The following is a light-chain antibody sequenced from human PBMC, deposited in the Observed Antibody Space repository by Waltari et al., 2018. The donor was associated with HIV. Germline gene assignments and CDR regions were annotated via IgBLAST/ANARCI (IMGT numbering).Light chain of an antibody. CDR1: QSVSSK. Sequence: DIAMTQSPVTLSVSPGESATLSCRASQSVSSKLAWYQQKPGQAPRLLIFGASTRATGIPARFSGSGSGTQFTLTINSLQSEDFAFYYCQQYDNWPPTFGQGTRVEIK. CDR2: GAS. CDR3: QQYDNWPPT. J-gene: IGKJ1*01. V-gene: IGKV3-15*01.